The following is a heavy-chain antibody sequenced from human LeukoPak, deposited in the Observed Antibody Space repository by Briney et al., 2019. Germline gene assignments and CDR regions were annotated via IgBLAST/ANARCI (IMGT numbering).Heavy chain of an antibody. J-gene: IGHJ6*03. V-gene: IGHV3-23*01. CDR1: GFTFSTYA. CDR2: ISGSDDNT. CDR3: AKGTGTTFRFRTYSYFYHMDV. Sequence: GGSLRLSCAASGFTFSTYAMTWVRQAPGKGLEWVSSISGSDDNTYYADSVKGRFTISRDSSKNTLYLQMNSLRAEDTAVYYCAKGTGTTFRFRTYSYFYHMDVWGKGTTVTVSS. D-gene: IGHD1-7*01.